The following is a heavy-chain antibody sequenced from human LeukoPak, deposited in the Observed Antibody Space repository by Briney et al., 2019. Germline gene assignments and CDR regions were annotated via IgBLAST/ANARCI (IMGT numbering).Heavy chain of an antibody. CDR2: IYYSGST. Sequence: SETLPLTCTVSGGSISSSSYYWGWIRQPPGKGLEWIGSIYYSGSTYYNPSLKSRVTISVDTSKNQFSLKLSSVTAADTAVYYCARYSAAAASYFDYWGQGTLVTVSS. V-gene: IGHV4-39*01. CDR3: ARYSAAAASYFDY. J-gene: IGHJ4*02. CDR1: GGSISSSSYY. D-gene: IGHD6-13*01.